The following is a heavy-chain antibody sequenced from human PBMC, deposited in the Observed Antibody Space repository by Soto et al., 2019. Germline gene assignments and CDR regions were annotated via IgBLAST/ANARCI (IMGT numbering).Heavy chain of an antibody. Sequence: GGSLRLSCAASGFTFDDYAMHWVRQAPGKGLEWVPGISWNSGSIGYADSVKGRFTISRDNAKNSLYLQMNSLRAEDTALYYCAKDVLAAAVTTYFDYWGQGTLVTVSS. V-gene: IGHV3-9*01. D-gene: IGHD6-13*01. J-gene: IGHJ4*02. CDR2: ISWNSGSI. CDR1: GFTFDDYA. CDR3: AKDVLAAAVTTYFDY.